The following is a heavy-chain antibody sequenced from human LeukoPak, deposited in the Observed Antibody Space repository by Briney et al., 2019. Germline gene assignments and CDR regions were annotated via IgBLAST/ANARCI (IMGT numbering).Heavy chain of an antibody. D-gene: IGHD6-6*01. CDR2: MNPNSGNT. V-gene: IGHV1-8*01. CDR3: ARGSTIAARRAPLLDYYYYGMDV. CDR1: GYTFTSYD. J-gene: IGHJ6*02. Sequence: GASVKVSCKASGYTFTSYDINWVRQATGQGLEWMGWMNPNSGNTGYAQKFQGRVTMTRNTSISTAYMELSSLRSEATAVYSCARGSTIAARRAPLLDYYYYGMDVWGQGTTVTVSS.